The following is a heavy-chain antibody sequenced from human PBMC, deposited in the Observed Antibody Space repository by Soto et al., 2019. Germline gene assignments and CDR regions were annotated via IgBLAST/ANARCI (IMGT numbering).Heavy chain of an antibody. CDR1: GFSFSSYI. V-gene: IGHV3-48*02. Sequence: PGGSLRLSCAASGFSFSSYIMNWVRLAPGKGLEWVSYISDSSGTISYSDSVKGRFTVSRDNAKNSLYPQMASLGDQDTAVDYCARASGYYDVSCYSGAFYHYGLDVWGRGTTVTVSS. CDR2: ISDSSGTI. D-gene: IGHD3-22*01. J-gene: IGHJ6*02. CDR3: ARASGYYDVSCYSGAFYHYGLDV.